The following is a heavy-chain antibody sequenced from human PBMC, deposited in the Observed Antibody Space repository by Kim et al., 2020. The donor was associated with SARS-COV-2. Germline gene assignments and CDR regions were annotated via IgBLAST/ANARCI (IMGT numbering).Heavy chain of an antibody. V-gene: IGHV3-11*06. CDR1: GFTFSDYY. CDR2: ISSSSSYT. CDR3: ARSYVLHSYGSAFDY. D-gene: IGHD5-18*01. Sequence: GGSLRLSCAASGFTFSDYYMSWIRQAPGKGLEWVSYISSSSSYTNYADSVKGRFTISRDNAKNSLYLQMNSLRAEDTTVYYCARSYVLHSYGSAFDYWGQGTLVTVSS. J-gene: IGHJ4*02.